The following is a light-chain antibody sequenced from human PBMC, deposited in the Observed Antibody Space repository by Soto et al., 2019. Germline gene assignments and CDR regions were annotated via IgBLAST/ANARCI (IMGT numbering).Light chain of an antibody. Sequence: DIQMTQSPSTLSASVGDRVTITCRASRSISSWLAWYQHKPGKAPKVLIYQASGLESGVPSRFSGSGSGTEFSLTISILQPDDYATYYCQQYHNYWTFGQGTKVEMK. V-gene: IGKV1-5*03. CDR2: QAS. CDR1: RSISSW. J-gene: IGKJ1*01. CDR3: QQYHNYWT.